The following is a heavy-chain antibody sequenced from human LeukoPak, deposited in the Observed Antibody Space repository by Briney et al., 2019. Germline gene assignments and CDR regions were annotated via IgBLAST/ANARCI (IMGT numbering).Heavy chain of an antibody. CDR1: GYIFTSYD. D-gene: IGHD2-2*02. V-gene: IGHV1-8*01. J-gene: IGHJ6*03. Sequence: ASVKVSCKASGYIFTSYDINWVRQATGQGLEWMGWMNPNSGNTGYAQKFQGRVTMTRNTSISTAYMELSSLRSEDTAVYYCARVYCSSTSCYMNYYYYYMDVWGKGTTVTVSS. CDR3: ARVYCSSTSCYMNYYYYYMDV. CDR2: MNPNSGNT.